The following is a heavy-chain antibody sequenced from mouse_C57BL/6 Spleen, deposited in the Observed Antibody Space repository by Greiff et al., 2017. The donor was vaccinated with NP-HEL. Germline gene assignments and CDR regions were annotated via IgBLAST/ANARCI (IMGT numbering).Heavy chain of an antibody. V-gene: IGHV1-80*01. J-gene: IGHJ1*03. Sequence: QVQLQQSGAELVKPGASVKISCKASGYAFSSYWMNWVKQRPGKGLEWIGQIYPGDGDTNYNGKFKGKATLTADKSSSTAYMQLSSLTSEDSAVYFCARPYYGSSYVDWYFDVWGTGTTVTVSS. CDR2: IYPGDGDT. CDR3: ARPYYGSSYVDWYFDV. CDR1: GYAFSSYW. D-gene: IGHD1-1*01.